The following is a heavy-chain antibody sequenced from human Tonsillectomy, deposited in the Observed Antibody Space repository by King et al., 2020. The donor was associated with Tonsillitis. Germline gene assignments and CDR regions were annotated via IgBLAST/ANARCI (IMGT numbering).Heavy chain of an antibody. CDR2: ISSYNGYT. Sequence: QLVQSGAEVKRPGASVKVSCKASGYTFTIYGISWVRQAPGQGLEWMGWISSYNGYTNYAQKLQGRVTMTSDTSTSTAYMELRSLRSDDTAVYYCARCGSLEENYDILTGYYSPGYYYYMDVWGKGTTVTVSS. CDR3: ARCGSLEENYDILTGYYSPGYYYYMDV. V-gene: IGHV1-18*01. CDR1: GYTFTIYG. D-gene: IGHD3-9*01. J-gene: IGHJ6*03.